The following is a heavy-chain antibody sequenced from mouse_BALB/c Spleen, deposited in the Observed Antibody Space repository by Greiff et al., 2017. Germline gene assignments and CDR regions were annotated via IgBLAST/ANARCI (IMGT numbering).Heavy chain of an antibody. D-gene: IGHD2-4*01. Sequence: QVQLKESGPGLVAPSQSLSITCTVSGFSLTSYGVHWVRQPPGKGLEWLGVIWAGGSTNYNSALMSRLSISKDNSKSQVFLKMNSLQTDDTAMYYCARTYDYDQDAMDYWGQGTSVTVSS. J-gene: IGHJ4*01. CDR2: IWAGGST. V-gene: IGHV2-9*02. CDR1: GFSLTSYG. CDR3: ARTYDYDQDAMDY.